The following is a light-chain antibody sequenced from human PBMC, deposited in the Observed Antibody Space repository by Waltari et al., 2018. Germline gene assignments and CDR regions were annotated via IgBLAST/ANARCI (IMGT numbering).Light chain of an antibody. V-gene: IGKV3D-15*01. Sequence: EIVLTQSPATLSVSPGDRVTLSCRASQSVGTNLAWYQHSPGRAPRLLLYRASTRVSYIPARFCASGSGTEVTLAISTLQSEDSAVFYCQQYNDWPRTFGQGTKVEIK. CDR1: QSVGTN. CDR3: QQYNDWPRT. CDR2: RAS. J-gene: IGKJ1*01.